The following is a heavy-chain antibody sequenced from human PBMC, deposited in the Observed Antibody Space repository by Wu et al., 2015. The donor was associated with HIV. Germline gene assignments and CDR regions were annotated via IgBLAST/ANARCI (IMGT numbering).Heavy chain of an antibody. CDR2: INPNSGGT. CDR1: GYTFTAYY. CDR3: ASDSSEGPFSHYYFAL. D-gene: IGHD3-3*01. Sequence: QVQLVQSGAEVKKPGASVKVSCKASGYTFTAYYMHWVRRAPGQGLEWMGWINPNSGGTKYSQKFRGRVTMTRDTSINTAYMDLSRLRSDDAAVYYCASDSSEGPFSHYYFALWGQGSLVTVSS. V-gene: IGHV1-2*02. J-gene: IGHJ4*02.